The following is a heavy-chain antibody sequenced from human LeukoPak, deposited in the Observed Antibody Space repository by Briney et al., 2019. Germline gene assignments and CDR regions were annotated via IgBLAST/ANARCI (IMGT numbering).Heavy chain of an antibody. D-gene: IGHD3-16*01. CDR2: VSYDGSNK. J-gene: IGHJ4*02. CDR1: GFTFSSYG. V-gene: IGHV3-30*03. Sequence: GRSLRLSCAASGFTFSSYGMHWVRQAPGKGLEWVAVVSYDGSNKYYADSVKGRFTISRDNSKNTLYLQMNSLRAEDTAVYYCARLVGVSPLDYWGQGTPVTVSS. CDR3: ARLVGVSPLDY.